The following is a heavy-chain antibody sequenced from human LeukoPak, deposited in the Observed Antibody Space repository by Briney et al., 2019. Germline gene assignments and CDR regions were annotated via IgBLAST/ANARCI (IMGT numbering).Heavy chain of an antibody. CDR1: GGSISSPSDY. CDR2: VYYTGDT. J-gene: IGHJ3*02. CDR3: AREDGYSMDDAFDI. V-gene: IGHV4-39*01. D-gene: IGHD5-24*01. Sequence: SETLSLTCTLSGGSISSPSDYWGWIRQPPGKGLEWIGSVYYTGDTYHNPSLKSRVTVSVDSSKNQFSLKLRSVTAADTGVYYCAREDGYSMDDAFDIWGRGTLVTVSS.